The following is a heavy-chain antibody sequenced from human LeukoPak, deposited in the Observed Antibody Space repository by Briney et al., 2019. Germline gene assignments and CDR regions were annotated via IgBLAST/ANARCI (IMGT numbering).Heavy chain of an antibody. D-gene: IGHD5-12*01. CDR3: AKGGGYEAQYYYYYLDV. V-gene: IGHV3-30*02. CDR1: GFTFISYG. Sequence: GGSLRLSCAASGFTFISYGMYWVREAPGKGLWSVSFIRYGSNKYYADSVKGRFTVSRDNSKNTLYLQMKSLRAEDTAVYYCAKGGGYEAQYYYYYLDVWGKGTTVTISS. J-gene: IGHJ6*03. CDR2: IRYGSNK.